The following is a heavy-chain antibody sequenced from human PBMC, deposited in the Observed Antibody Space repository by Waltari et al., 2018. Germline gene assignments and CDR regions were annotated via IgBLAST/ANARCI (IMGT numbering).Heavy chain of an antibody. CDR2: RNEDGSKR. J-gene: IGHJ4*02. CDR1: EFTFRNYW. CDR3: ASGPDHGDF. Sequence: EMQLVESGGGLVQPGGSLRLFCAASEFTFRNYWMTWVRQAPGRGLEWVANRNEDGSKRFYVDSVKGLFTISRDNAKNSLYLQMNSLRAEDTAIYYCASGPDHGDFWGQGTLVTVSS. V-gene: IGHV3-7*01.